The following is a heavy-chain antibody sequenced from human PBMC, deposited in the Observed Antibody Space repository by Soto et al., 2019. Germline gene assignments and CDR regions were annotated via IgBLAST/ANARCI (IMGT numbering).Heavy chain of an antibody. V-gene: IGHV3-30-3*01. Sequence: GGSLRLSCAASGFTFSSYAMHWVRQAPGKGLEWVAVISYDGSNKYYADSVKGRFTISRDNSKNTLYLQMNSLRAEDTAVYYCARDSGYYDYVWGSYPQGYFDYWGQGTLVTVSS. J-gene: IGHJ4*02. CDR2: ISYDGSNK. CDR1: GFTFSSYA. D-gene: IGHD3-16*02. CDR3: ARDSGYYDYVWGSYPQGYFDY.